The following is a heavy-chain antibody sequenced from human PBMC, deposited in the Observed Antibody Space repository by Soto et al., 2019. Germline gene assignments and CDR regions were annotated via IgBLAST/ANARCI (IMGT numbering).Heavy chain of an antibody. CDR3: ARGLLYLYGMAV. CDR2: INTDGSIT. CDR1: GFTFSSYW. D-gene: IGHD2-8*01. V-gene: IGHV3-74*01. J-gene: IGHJ6*02. Sequence: EVQLVESGGGLVQPGGSLRLSCAASGFTFSSYWMPWVRQAPGKGLVWVSRINTDGSITNYADSVKGRFTISRDNAKNTLYLPLNRRRAEYTAVYDCARGLLYLYGMAVWGQGTTVTVSS.